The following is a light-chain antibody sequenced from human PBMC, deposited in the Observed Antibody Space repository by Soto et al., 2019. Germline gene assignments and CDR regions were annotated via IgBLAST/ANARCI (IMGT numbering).Light chain of an antibody. V-gene: IGKV1-5*03. Sequence: DIQMTRSPSTLSASVGDRVTITCRASQSINSWLAWYQQKPGKAPKLLIHKASSLESGVPSRFSGSGSGTEFTLTISSLQPDDFATYYCQQYTNYPLTFGGGAKVEIK. CDR2: KAS. CDR1: QSINSW. J-gene: IGKJ4*01. CDR3: QQYTNYPLT.